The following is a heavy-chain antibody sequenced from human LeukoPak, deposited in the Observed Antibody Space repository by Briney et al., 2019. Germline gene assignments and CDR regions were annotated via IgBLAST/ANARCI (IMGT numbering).Heavy chain of an antibody. CDR3: ASSSNFYYYYMDV. J-gene: IGHJ6*03. Sequence: PSETLSLTCTVSGGSISSYFWTWIRQPAGKGLEWIGRIYSNGITNYNPSLESRVTMSIDTSKKEFSLKLSSVTAADTAIYYCASSSNFYYYYMDVWGKGTTVTVSS. CDR2: IYSNGIT. V-gene: IGHV4-4*07. CDR1: GGSISSYF.